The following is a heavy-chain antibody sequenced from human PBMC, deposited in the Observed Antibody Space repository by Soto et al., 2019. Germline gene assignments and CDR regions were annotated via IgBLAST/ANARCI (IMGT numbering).Heavy chain of an antibody. J-gene: IGHJ4*02. D-gene: IGHD3-22*01. CDR1: GYTFTSYA. CDR2: INAGNGNT. V-gene: IGHV1-3*01. Sequence: QVQLVQSGAEVKKPGASVKVSCKASGYTFTSYAMHWVRQAPGQRLEWMGWINAGNGNTKYSQKFQGRVTITRDTFASTAYMELSSLRSEDTAVYYCASYDSSGYYLDYWGQGTLVTVSS. CDR3: ASYDSSGYYLDY.